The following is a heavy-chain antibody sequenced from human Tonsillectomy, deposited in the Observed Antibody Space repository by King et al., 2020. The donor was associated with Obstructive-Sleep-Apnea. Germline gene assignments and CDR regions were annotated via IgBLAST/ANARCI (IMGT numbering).Heavy chain of an antibody. CDR3: AREWLGVDY. J-gene: IGHJ4*02. Sequence: VQLQESGPGLVKPSETLSLTCTVSGGSITSYYWSWIRQPPGKGLEWIGYIYYTGGANYNPSLKSRVTISVDTSKNQFSLRLSSVTAADTAVFYCAREWLGVDYWGQGTLVTVSS. D-gene: IGHD6-19*01. CDR1: GGSITSYY. V-gene: IGHV4-59*01. CDR2: IYYTGGA.